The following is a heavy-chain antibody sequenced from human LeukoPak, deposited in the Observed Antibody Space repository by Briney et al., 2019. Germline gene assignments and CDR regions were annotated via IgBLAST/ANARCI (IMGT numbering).Heavy chain of an antibody. V-gene: IGHV4-34*01. CDR2: INHSGST. CDR1: GGSFSGYY. J-gene: IGHJ4*02. D-gene: IGHD3-16*01. Sequence: SETLSLTCAVYGGSFSGYYWSWIRQPPGKGLEWIGEINHSGSTNYNPSLKSRVTISVDTSKNQFSLKLSSVTAADTAVYYCARVGAYYDYVWGSYSLCFDYRGQGTLVTVSS. CDR3: ARVGAYYDYVWGSYSLCFDY.